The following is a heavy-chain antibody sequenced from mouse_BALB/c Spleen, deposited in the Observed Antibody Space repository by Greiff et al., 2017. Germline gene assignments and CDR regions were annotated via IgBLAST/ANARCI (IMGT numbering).Heavy chain of an antibody. CDR1: GYTFTDYN. J-gene: IGHJ2*01. CDR2: IYPYNGGT. D-gene: IGHD2-4*01. CDR3: ARDYGGVDY. Sequence: DVKLQESGPELVKPGASVKISCKASGYTFTDYNMHWVKQSHGKSLEWIGYIYPYNGGTGYNQKFKSKATLTVDNSSSTAYMELRSLTSEDSAVYYCARDYGGVDYWGQGTTLTVSS. V-gene: IGHV1S29*02.